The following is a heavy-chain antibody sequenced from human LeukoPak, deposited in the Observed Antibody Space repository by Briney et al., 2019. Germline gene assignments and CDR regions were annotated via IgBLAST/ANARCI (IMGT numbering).Heavy chain of an antibody. V-gene: IGHV4-59*01. CDR3: ARDAKYTILTGYSKVAFDI. CDR1: NGSLSGYY. CDR2: IYYTGSP. Sequence: PSETLSLTCTVSNGSLSGYYWSWIRQPPGKGLEWIGYIYYTGSPHYSPSLKSRVTMSIDSSKNQFSLQLSSVTAADTAVYYCARDAKYTILTGYSKVAFDIWGRGTMVAVSS. D-gene: IGHD3-9*01. J-gene: IGHJ3*02.